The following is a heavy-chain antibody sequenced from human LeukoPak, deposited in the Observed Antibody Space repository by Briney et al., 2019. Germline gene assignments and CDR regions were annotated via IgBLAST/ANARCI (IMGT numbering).Heavy chain of an antibody. D-gene: IGHD3-10*01. Sequence: GGSLRLSCAASGFTFDDYAMHWVRQAPGKGLEWVSGISWNSGSIGYADSAKGRFTISRDNAKNSLYLQMNSLRAEDTALYYCANVRGWGQGTLVTVSS. V-gene: IGHV3-9*01. CDR1: GFTFDDYA. J-gene: IGHJ4*02. CDR3: ANVRG. CDR2: ISWNSGSI.